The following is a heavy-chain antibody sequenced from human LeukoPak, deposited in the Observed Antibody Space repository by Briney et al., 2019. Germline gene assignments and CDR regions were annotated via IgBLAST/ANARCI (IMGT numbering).Heavy chain of an antibody. J-gene: IGHJ3*02. CDR2: IKQDGSEK. CDR3: AKGDCSSTGCYAGVDGAFDI. V-gene: IGHV3-7*01. D-gene: IGHD2-2*01. CDR1: EFTFSSFW. Sequence: GGSLRLSCAASEFTFSSFWMSWVRQAPGKGLEWVANIKQDGSEKYYVDSVKGRFTISRDNSKNTLFLQMSSLRSEDTAVFYCAKGDCSSTGCYAGVDGAFDIWGQGTMVTVSS.